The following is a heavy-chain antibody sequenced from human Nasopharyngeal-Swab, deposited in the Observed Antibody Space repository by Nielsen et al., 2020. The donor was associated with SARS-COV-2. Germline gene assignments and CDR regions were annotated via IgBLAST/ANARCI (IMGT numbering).Heavy chain of an antibody. CDR3: AREWGGGYGDY. CDR1: GFTFSPYT. D-gene: IGHD5-12*01. V-gene: IGHV3-48*04. CDR2: ITSGNSV. Sequence: GESLKISCATSGFTFSPYTMTWVRQAPGKGLQWISYITSGNSVQYADSVRGRFTISRDNAKNSLYLQMNSLTAEDTAVYYCAREWGGGYGDYWGQGTLVTVSS. J-gene: IGHJ4*02.